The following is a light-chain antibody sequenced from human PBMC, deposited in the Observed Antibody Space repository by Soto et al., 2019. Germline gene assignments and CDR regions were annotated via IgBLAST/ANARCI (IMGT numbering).Light chain of an antibody. CDR2: DAS. CDR1: QNISSW. V-gene: IGKV1-5*01. Sequence: DIQMTQSPSTLSASVGDRVTITCRASQNISSWLAWYQQKPGKAPTLLIYDASTLESGVPSRFSGSGSGTXXXXXXSSLQPDDFATYYCQQYNSYSPWTFGRGTTVEIK. CDR3: QQYNSYSPWT. J-gene: IGKJ1*01.